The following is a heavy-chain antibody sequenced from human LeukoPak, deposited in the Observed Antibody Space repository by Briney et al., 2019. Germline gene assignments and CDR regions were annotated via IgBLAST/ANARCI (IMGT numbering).Heavy chain of an antibody. CDR2: ISSSSSSNYI. V-gene: IGHV3-21*01. Sequence: GGSLRLSCAASGFSFSTYTMSWVRQAPGKGLEWVSSISSSSSSNYIYYSDSVKGRFTISRDNAKNSLYLQMNSLRAEDTAVYYCAREYSSSWYFPDYWGQGTLVTVSS. CDR3: AREYSSSWYFPDY. J-gene: IGHJ4*02. CDR1: GFSFSTYT. D-gene: IGHD6-13*01.